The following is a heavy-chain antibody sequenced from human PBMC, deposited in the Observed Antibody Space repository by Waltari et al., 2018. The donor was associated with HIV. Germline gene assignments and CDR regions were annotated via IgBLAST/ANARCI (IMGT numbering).Heavy chain of an antibody. D-gene: IGHD3-22*01. V-gene: IGHV3-73*02. CDR1: GATFSGSA. Sequence: EVQLVESGGGLVQPGGSLKRAGAASGATFSGSAMPCVGQASGKGLEWVGRIRSKANSYATAYAASVKGRFTISRDDSKNTAYLQMNSLKTEDTAVYYCTRLRHYYDSSGYFFTDVWGQGTTVTVSS. CDR3: TRLRHYYDSSGYFFTDV. J-gene: IGHJ6*02. CDR2: IRSKANSYAT.